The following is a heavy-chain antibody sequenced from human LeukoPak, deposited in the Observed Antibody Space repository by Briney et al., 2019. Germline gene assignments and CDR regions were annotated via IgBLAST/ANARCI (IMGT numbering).Heavy chain of an antibody. CDR1: GGSFSGYY. CDR3: ARVGRGYYGSGSYYINYYYGMDV. D-gene: IGHD3-10*01. V-gene: IGHV4-34*01. J-gene: IGHJ6*02. CDR2: INHSGST. Sequence: PSETLSLTCAVSGGSFSGYYWSWIRQPPGKGLEWIGEINHSGSTNYNPSLKSRVTISVDTSKNQFSLKLSSVTAADTAVYYCARVGRGYYGSGSYYINYYYGMDVWGQGTTVTVSS.